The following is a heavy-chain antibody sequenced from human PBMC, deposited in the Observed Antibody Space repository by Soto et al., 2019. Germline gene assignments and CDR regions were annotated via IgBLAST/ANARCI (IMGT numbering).Heavy chain of an antibody. CDR2: ISAYNGNT. CDR1: GYTFTRYF. J-gene: IGHJ5*02. D-gene: IGHD6-19*01. Sequence: ASVKVSCQASGYTFTRYFIRWLREAPGQGLEWMGWISAYNGNTNYAQKLQGRVTMTTDTSTSTAYMELRSLRSDDTAVYYCARVPSRYSSGWSNWFDPWGQGTLVTVSS. CDR3: ARVPSRYSSGWSNWFDP. V-gene: IGHV1-18*01.